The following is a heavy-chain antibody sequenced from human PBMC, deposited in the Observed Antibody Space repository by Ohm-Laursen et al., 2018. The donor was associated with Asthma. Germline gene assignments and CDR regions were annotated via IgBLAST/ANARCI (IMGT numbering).Heavy chain of an antibody. D-gene: IGHD2-2*01. Sequence: SLRLSCAAPGFTFSGSWMIWVRQAPGKGLQWLAFIKPGGSQTYYADSMEGRFSISRDNSKNSLYLQMSSLRGEDTAIYYCATLSWYASQFWGQGTLVTVSS. V-gene: IGHV3-7*01. CDR3: ATLSWYASQF. J-gene: IGHJ4*02. CDR2: IKPGGSQT. CDR1: GFTFSGSW.